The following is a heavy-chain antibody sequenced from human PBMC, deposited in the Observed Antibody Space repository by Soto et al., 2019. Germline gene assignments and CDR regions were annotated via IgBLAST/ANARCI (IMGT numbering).Heavy chain of an antibody. J-gene: IGHJ4*02. CDR1: GFTFSSYG. CDR3: ARVASAVAASLDY. Sequence: QVQLVESGGGVVQPGRSLRLSCAASGFTFSSYGMHWVRQAPGKGLEWVAFIWYDGSNKYYTDSVKGRFTISRDNSKNTVFLQMSSLSAEDTAVYYCARVASAVAASLDYWAQGTLVSVSS. V-gene: IGHV3-33*01. CDR2: IWYDGSNK. D-gene: IGHD6-19*01.